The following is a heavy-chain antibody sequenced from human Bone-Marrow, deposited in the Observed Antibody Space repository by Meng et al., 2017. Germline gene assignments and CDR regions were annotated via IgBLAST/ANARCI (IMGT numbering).Heavy chain of an antibody. J-gene: IGHJ4*02. CDR2: IKCDGSEK. Sequence: GESLKISCAASGFTFSSSWMHWVCQAPEKGLEWVADIKCDGSEKYYVDSVKGRLTISRDNAKNSLYLQVNSLRAEDTALYYCAKDFGSGWYQWVFDYWGQGTLVTVSS. CDR1: GFTFSSSW. V-gene: IGHV3-52*01. CDR3: AKDFGSGWYQWVFDY. D-gene: IGHD6-19*01.